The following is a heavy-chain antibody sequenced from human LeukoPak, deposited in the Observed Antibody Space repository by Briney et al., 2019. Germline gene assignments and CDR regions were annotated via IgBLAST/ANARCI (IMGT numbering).Heavy chain of an antibody. Sequence: GASVKVSCKASGYTFIGYFMHWVRQAPGQGMEWMGWINPNSGDTNYAQQFKGRVTIPRDTSISAAYMELSSLRFDDTAVYYCSRAADVVLVPPSDDWGQGTLVTVSS. CDR3: SRAADVVLVPPSDD. J-gene: IGHJ4*02. D-gene: IGHD2-8*02. CDR2: INPNSGDT. V-gene: IGHV1-2*02. CDR1: GYTFIGYF.